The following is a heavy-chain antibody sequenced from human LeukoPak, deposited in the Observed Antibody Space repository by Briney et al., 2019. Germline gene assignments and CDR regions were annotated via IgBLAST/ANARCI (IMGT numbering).Heavy chain of an antibody. J-gene: IGHJ5*02. CDR2: IYASGST. CDR1: GGSISSDVYY. Sequence: SETLSLTCSVSGGSISSDVYYWSWLRQPAGKGLEWIGRIYASGSTTYNSSLKSRVTISIDTAKNQFSLKLTSVTAADTAVYYCAGTRRYCSGGSCYNWFDPWGQGTLVTVSS. D-gene: IGHD2-15*01. CDR3: AGTRRYCSGGSCYNWFDP. V-gene: IGHV4-61*02.